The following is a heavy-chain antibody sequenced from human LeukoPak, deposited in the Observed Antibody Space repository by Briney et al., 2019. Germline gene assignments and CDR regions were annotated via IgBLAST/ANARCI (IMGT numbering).Heavy chain of an antibody. CDR1: GGSISSHY. V-gene: IGHV4-59*11. D-gene: IGHD1-26*01. J-gene: IGHJ3*02. Sequence: SETLPLTCTVPGGSISSHYWSWIRQPPGKGLEWIGYIYYSGSTNYNPSLKSRVTISVDTFKNQFSLKLSSVTAADTAVYYCAKSSGSYPDPIGAFDIWGQGTMVTVSS. CDR3: AKSSGSYPDPIGAFDI. CDR2: IYYSGST.